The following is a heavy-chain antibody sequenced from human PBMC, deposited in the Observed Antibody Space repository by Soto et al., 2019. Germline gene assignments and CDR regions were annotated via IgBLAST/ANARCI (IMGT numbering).Heavy chain of an antibody. V-gene: IGHV2-5*02. Sequence: QITLKESGPTLVKPTQTLTLTCTFSGFSLSTSGVGVAWIRQPPGKALEWLALIYWDDDKRYRPSLESRLTITKDPPKTQVVLTTPPMASVDTATYYCAYLPCSGGRCSWFSYSGMDVWGPGTTVTVSS. D-gene: IGHD2-15*01. CDR2: IYWDDDK. CDR3: AYLPCSGGRCSWFSYSGMDV. CDR1: GFSLSTSGVG. J-gene: IGHJ6*02.